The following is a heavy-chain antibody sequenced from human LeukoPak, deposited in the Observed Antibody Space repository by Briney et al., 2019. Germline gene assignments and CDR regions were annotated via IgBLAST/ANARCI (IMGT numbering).Heavy chain of an antibody. J-gene: IGHJ6*03. D-gene: IGHD3/OR15-3a*01. CDR1: GGTFSSYA. V-gene: IGHV1-69*01. CDR2: IIPIFGTA. Sequence: SSVKVSCKASGGTFSSYAISWVRQAPGQGLEWMGGIIPIFGTANYAQKFQGRVTITADESTSTAYMELSSLRSEDTAVYYCASTLRWTYYYYYYMDVWGKGTTVTVSS. CDR3: ASTLRWTYYYYYYMDV.